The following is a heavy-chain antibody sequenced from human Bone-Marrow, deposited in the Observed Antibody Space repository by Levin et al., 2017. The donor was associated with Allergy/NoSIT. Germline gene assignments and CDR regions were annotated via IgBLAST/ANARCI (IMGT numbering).Heavy chain of an antibody. D-gene: IGHD3-10*01. CDR2: IYYSGST. Sequence: SETLSLTCTVSGGSISSYYWSWIRQPPGKGLEWIGYIYYSGSTNYNPSLKSRVTISVDTSKNQFSLKLSSVTAADTAVYYCAREGGRGFGDDYGMDVWGQGTTVTVSS. CDR3: AREGGRGFGDDYGMDV. CDR1: GGSISSYY. V-gene: IGHV4-59*01. J-gene: IGHJ6*02.